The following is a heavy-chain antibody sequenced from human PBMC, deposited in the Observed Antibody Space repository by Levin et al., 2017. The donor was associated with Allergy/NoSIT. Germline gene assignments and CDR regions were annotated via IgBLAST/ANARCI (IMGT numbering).Heavy chain of an antibody. CDR3: AKRDNYDVRPLDP. V-gene: IGHV3-23*01. J-gene: IGHJ5*02. Sequence: PGGSLRLSCAASGFTFSSYAMNWVRQPPGKGLEWVSIIGAGGVTTYYAGSVKGRFTISRDNSKNTLYLQMDSLRAEDTAVYYCAKRDNYDVRPLDPWGQGTLVTVSS. D-gene: IGHD3-22*01. CDR2: IGAGGVTT. CDR1: GFTFSSYA.